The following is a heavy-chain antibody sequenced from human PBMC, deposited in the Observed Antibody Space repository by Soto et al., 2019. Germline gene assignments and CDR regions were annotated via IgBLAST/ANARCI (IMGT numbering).Heavy chain of an antibody. Sequence: QVQLQESGPGLVKPSQTLSLTCSVSGGSISSGDYYWTWIRQPPGKGLEWIGYIYNSETTHYNPSLKSRVTMSVDTSKNQFSLKLTSVTVADTAVYYCARGLGTVTRFTNWGQGTLVTVSS. CDR2: IYNSETT. D-gene: IGHD4-17*01. CDR3: ARGLGTVTRFTN. J-gene: IGHJ1*01. V-gene: IGHV4-30-4*01. CDR1: GGSISSGDYY.